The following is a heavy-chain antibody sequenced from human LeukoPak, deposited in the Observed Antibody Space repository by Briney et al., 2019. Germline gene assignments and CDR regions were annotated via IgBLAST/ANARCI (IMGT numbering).Heavy chain of an antibody. CDR2: ISTSGGAT. J-gene: IGHJ4*02. V-gene: IGHV3-23*01. CDR1: GFTFSNYA. D-gene: IGHD5-24*01. Sequence: GGSLRLSCAASGFTFSNYALTWVRQAPGKGLEWVSSISTSGGATYYADSVKGRFTISRDKSKKMLYLQMNSLRADDTAVYYCAXSLXWLHGPYYFDYWGQGARVTVSS. CDR3: AXSLXWLHGPYYFDY.